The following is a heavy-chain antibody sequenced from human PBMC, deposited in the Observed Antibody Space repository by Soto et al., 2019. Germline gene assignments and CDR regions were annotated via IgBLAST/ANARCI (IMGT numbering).Heavy chain of an antibody. CDR2: IYPGDSDT. CDR3: TRSQIVYGSGSHLGY. CDR1: GYSFTTYW. D-gene: IGHD3-10*01. V-gene: IGHV5-51*01. Sequence: GESLKLSFRVSGYSFTTYWIGWVRQVPGKGLQWMGIIYPGDSDTRYSPSFQGQVTVSADKSISTAYLQWSSLKASDTAMYYCTRSQIVYGSGSHLGYWGQGTLVTGSS. J-gene: IGHJ4*02.